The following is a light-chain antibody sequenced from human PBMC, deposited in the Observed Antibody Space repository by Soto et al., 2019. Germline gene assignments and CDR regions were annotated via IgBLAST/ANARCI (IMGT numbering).Light chain of an antibody. CDR3: QQYDNLPLT. Sequence: DIQMTQSPSSLSASVGDRVTITCQASQDIINYLNWYQQKPGKAPKLLIYDASNLETGVPSRFSGSGSGTEFTFTISNLQPEDTATYYCQQYDNLPLTFGGGTKVEIK. J-gene: IGKJ4*01. V-gene: IGKV1-33*01. CDR2: DAS. CDR1: QDIINY.